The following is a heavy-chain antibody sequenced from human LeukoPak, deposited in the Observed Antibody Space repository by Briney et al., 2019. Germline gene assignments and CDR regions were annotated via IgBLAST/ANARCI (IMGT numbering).Heavy chain of an antibody. Sequence: GASVKVSCKASGYTFTSYGISWVRQAPGQGLEWRGWISAYNGNTNYAQNLQGRVTMTTDTSTSTAYMELRSLRSDDTAVYYCARVRDIVLSWFDPWGQGTLVTVSS. J-gene: IGHJ5*02. D-gene: IGHD2-8*01. CDR3: ARVRDIVLSWFDP. CDR1: GYTFTSYG. V-gene: IGHV1-18*01. CDR2: ISAYNGNT.